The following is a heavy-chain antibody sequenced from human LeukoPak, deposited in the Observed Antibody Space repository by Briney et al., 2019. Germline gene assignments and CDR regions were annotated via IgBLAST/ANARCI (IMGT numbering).Heavy chain of an antibody. D-gene: IGHD5-18*01. V-gene: IGHV4-59*12. J-gene: IGHJ4*02. Sequence: SETLSLTCNVFGASISSYFWTWIRQSPGKGLEWIGYISYSGSTNYNPSLKSRVTISVDTSKTHFSLKLSSVTAADTAVYYCARGRYSYGHWGQGTLVTVSS. CDR3: ARGRYSYGH. CDR2: ISYSGST. CDR1: GASISSYF.